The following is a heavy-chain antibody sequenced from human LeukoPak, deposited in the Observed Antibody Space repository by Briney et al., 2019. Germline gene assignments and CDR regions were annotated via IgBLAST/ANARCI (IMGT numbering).Heavy chain of an antibody. J-gene: IGHJ4*02. V-gene: IGHV5-51*01. CDR3: VRRGYCSGGSCYYFDY. CDR1: GYSFTSYW. D-gene: IGHD2-15*01. Sequence: GESLKISCKGSGYSFTSYWIGRVRQMPGKGLEWMGIIYPGDSDTRYSPSFQGQVTISADKSISTAYLQWSSLKASDTAMYYCVRRGYCSGGSCYYFDYWGQGTLVTVSS. CDR2: IYPGDSDT.